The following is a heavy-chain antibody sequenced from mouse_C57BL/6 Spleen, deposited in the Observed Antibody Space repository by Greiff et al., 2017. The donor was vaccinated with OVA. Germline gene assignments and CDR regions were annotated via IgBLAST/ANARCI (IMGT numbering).Heavy chain of an antibody. CDR3: AKYDYDPYYYAMDY. D-gene: IGHD2-4*01. J-gene: IGHJ4*01. CDR2: ISTGSSTI. CDR1: GFTFSDYG. Sequence: DVMLVESGGGLVKPGGSLKLSCAASGFTFSDYGMHWVRQAPEKGLEWVAYISTGSSTIYYADTVKGRFTISRDNAKNTLFLQMTSLRSEDTAMYYCAKYDYDPYYYAMDYWGQRTSVTVSS. V-gene: IGHV5-17*01.